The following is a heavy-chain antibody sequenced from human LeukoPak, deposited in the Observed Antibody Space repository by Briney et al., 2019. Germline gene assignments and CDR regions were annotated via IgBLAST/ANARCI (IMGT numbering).Heavy chain of an antibody. V-gene: IGHV1-18*01. CDR2: ISAYNGNT. J-gene: IGHJ2*01. D-gene: IGHD3-22*01. CDR1: GYTFTSYG. Sequence: VSVKVSCKASGYTFTSYGISWVRQAPGQGLEWMGWISAYNGNTNYAQKLQGRVTMTTDTSTSTAYMELRSLRSDDTAVYYCARDRVHYYDSSGYYYGYFDLWGRGTLVTVSS. CDR3: ARDRVHYYDSSGYYYGYFDL.